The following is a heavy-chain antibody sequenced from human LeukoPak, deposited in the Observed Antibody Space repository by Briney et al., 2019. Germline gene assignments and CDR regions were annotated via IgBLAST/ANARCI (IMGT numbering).Heavy chain of an antibody. CDR1: GGSISSSSYY. D-gene: IGHD3-3*01. CDR2: IYYSGST. Sequence: PSETLSLTCTVSGGSISSSSYYWGWIRQPPGKGLEWIGSIYYSGSTYYNPSLKSRVTISVDTSKNQFSLRLSSVTAADTAVYYCATPLRFLVGVDAFDIWGQGTMVTVSS. CDR3: ATPLRFLVGVDAFDI. V-gene: IGHV4-39*01. J-gene: IGHJ3*02.